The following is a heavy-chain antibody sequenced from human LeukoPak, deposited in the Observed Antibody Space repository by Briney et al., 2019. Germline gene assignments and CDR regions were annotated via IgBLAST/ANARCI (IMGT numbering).Heavy chain of an antibody. J-gene: IGHJ3*02. CDR1: GFTFSSYE. CDR2: INSSSSTI. D-gene: IGHD3-16*01. CDR3: ARDCYETRDYVYDPFDI. Sequence: PGGSLRLSCAASGFTFSSYEMNWVRQAPGKGLEWVSHINSSSSTIYYADSVKGRFTTSRDNAKNSLYLQMNSLRAEDTAVYYCARDCYETRDYVYDPFDIWGQGTMVTVSS. V-gene: IGHV3-48*03.